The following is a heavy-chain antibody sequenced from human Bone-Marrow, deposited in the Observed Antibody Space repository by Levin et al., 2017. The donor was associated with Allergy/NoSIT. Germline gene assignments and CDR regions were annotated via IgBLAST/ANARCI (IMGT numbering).Heavy chain of an antibody. CDR1: GGSLTGYY. D-gene: IGHD1/OR15-1a*01. Sequence: SQTLSLTCVVSGGSLTGYYWSWIRQSPGKGLEWIGEINHSGRTNYKSSLKSRVTISLDTAKNQFSLNLRSVTAADTAVYYCARGLSSIGEHLWEQSPLPSVWGQGTTVTVSS. J-gene: IGHJ6*02. CDR2: INHSGRT. V-gene: IGHV4-34*01. CDR3: ARGLSSIGEHLWEQSPLPSV.